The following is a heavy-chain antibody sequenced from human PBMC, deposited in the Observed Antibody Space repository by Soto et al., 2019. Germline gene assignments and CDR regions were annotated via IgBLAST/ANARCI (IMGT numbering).Heavy chain of an antibody. D-gene: IGHD1-26*01. CDR1: GFTFSSFE. Sequence: GGSLRLSCAASGFTFSSFEITWVRQAPGKGLQWVSYITSGGTIYYADSVKGRFTISRDNAKNSLFLQMNSLRVEDTAVYYCARVMYATWSSFDYWGHGTLVTVSS. CDR2: ITSGGTI. CDR3: ARVMYATWSSFDY. J-gene: IGHJ4*01. V-gene: IGHV3-48*03.